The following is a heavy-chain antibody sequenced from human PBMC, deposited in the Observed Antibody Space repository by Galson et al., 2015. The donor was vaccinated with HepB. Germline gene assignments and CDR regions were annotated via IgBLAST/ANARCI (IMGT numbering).Heavy chain of an antibody. CDR3: ARAGITMVQGVLYKIRNMDV. V-gene: IGHV1-69*10. J-gene: IGHJ6*03. D-gene: IGHD3-10*01. CDR2: IIPILGIA. Sequence: SVKVSCKASGGTFSSYAISWVRQAPGQGLEWMGGIIPILGIANYAQKFQGRVTITADKSTSTAYMELSSLRSEDTAVYYCARAGITMVQGVLYKIRNMDVWGKGTTVTVSS. CDR1: GGTFSSYA.